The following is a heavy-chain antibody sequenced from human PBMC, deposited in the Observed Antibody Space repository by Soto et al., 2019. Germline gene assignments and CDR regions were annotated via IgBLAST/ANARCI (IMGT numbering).Heavy chain of an antibody. CDR3: AKRSSESTFDY. CDR2: ISGSDDST. D-gene: IGHD6-25*01. J-gene: IGHJ4*02. Sequence: EVQLLESGGGLVQPGESLRLSCAASGFTFSSYAMSWVRQAPGKGLEWVSVISGSDDSTYYADSVKGRFTISRDNPKNTLYLQMNGLRAEDTAVYYCAKRSSESTFDYWGQGTLVTVSS. V-gene: IGHV3-23*01. CDR1: GFTFSSYA.